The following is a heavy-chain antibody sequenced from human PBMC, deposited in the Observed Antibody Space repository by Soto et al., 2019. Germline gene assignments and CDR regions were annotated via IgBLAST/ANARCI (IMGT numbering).Heavy chain of an antibody. J-gene: IGHJ4*02. Sequence: PSETLSLTCTVSGGSISSSSYYWGWIRQPPGKGLEWIGSIYYSGSTYYNPSLKSRVTISVDTSKNQFSLKLSSVTAADTAVYYCARHEENDLEWLPHFDYWGQGTLVTVSS. CDR1: GGSISSSSYY. D-gene: IGHD3-3*01. CDR3: ARHEENDLEWLPHFDY. CDR2: IYYSGST. V-gene: IGHV4-39*01.